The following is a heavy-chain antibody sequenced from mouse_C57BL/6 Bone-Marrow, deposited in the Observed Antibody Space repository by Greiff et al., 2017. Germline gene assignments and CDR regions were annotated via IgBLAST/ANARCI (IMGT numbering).Heavy chain of an antibody. V-gene: IGHV5-4*03. CDR2: LSDGGSYT. D-gene: IGHD2-4*01. CDR3: ARGGSTMNDY. J-gene: IGHJ2*01. Sequence: EVKLVESGGGLVKPGGSLKLSCAASGFTFSSYAMSWVRQTPEKRLEWVATLSDGGSYTYYPDNVKGRFTISRDNAKNNLYLQMSHLKSEDTAMYYCARGGSTMNDYWGQGTTLTVSS. CDR1: GFTFSSYA.